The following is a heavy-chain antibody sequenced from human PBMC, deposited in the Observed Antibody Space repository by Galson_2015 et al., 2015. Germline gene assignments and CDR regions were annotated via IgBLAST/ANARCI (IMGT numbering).Heavy chain of an antibody. J-gene: IGHJ4*02. D-gene: IGHD1-14*01. V-gene: IGHV3-7*03. CDR2: IKQDGSEK. Sequence: SLRLSCAASGFTFSNYWMSWVRQAPGKGLEWVANIKQDGSEKYYVDSVKGRFTISRDNAKNSLYLQMNSLRAEDTAIYYCASQPWTGYFDSWGQGILVTVSS. CDR1: GFTFSNYW. CDR3: ASQPWTGYFDS.